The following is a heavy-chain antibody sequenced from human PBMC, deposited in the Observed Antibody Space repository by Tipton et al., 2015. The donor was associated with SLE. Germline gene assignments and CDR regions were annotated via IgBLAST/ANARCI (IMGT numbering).Heavy chain of an antibody. Sequence: TLSLTCAVYGGSFSGYYWSWIRQPPGKGLEWIGEINHSGSTNYNPSLKSRVTISVDTSKNQFSLKLSSVTAADTAVYYCARAAAGGRDAFDIWGQGTMVTVSS. D-gene: IGHD3-16*01. J-gene: IGHJ3*02. CDR2: INHSGST. V-gene: IGHV4-34*01. CDR1: GGSFSGYY. CDR3: ARAAAGGRDAFDI.